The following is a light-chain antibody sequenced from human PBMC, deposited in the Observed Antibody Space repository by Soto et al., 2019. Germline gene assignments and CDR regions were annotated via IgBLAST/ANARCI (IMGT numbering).Light chain of an antibody. V-gene: IGKV2-30*01. J-gene: IGKJ5*01. CDR1: QSLVYSDGHTY. CDR2: KVS. Sequence: VVMTQSPLSLPVTLGQPASISCRSSQSLVYSDGHTYLNWFQQRPGQSPRRIFYKVSNRDSGVPDRFSGSGSGTDFTLKISRVAAEDVGVYYCMQGTYWPITFGQGTRLEIK. CDR3: MQGTYWPIT.